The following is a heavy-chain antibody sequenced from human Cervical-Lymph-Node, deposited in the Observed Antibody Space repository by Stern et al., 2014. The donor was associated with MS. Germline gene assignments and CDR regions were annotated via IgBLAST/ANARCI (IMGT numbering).Heavy chain of an antibody. CDR1: GGSFNNYY. CDR2: IYQDGST. J-gene: IGHJ5*02. CDR3: ARVDDCSGGTCFSTSWFDP. Sequence: QLQLQESGPGLVKPSETLSLTCTVSGGSFNNYYWSWIRQPPGKGLEWIGYIYQDGSTKYNPSLKSRVTISLHTSKKQFSLRLTSVTAADTAAYYCARVDDCSGGTCFSTSWFDPWGQGTLVTVSS. D-gene: IGHD2-15*01. V-gene: IGHV4-59*01.